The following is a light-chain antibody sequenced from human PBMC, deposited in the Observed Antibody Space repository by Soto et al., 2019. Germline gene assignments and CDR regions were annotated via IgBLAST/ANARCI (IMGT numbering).Light chain of an antibody. CDR1: QSVSRD. CDR2: DAS. V-gene: IGKV3-11*01. CDR3: QQYGSSPTWT. Sequence: EIVLTQSPATLSLSPGERATLSCRASQSVSRDVAWYQQNPGQAPRLLIYDASNRATGIPARFSGSGSGTDFTLTISSLEFGDSAVYYCQQYGSSPTWTFGQGTKVDI. J-gene: IGKJ1*01.